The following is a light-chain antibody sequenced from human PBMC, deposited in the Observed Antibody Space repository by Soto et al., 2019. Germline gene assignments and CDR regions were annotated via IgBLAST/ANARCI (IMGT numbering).Light chain of an antibody. CDR2: DAS. CDR3: QKYNSYSKK. J-gene: IGKJ1*01. V-gene: IGKV1-5*01. CDR1: QSISSW. Sequence: IQMTHAPSRLDESVLDRGTITCLASQSISSWLAWYQQKPGKAPKLLIYDASSLESGVPSRFSGSGSGTEFTLTISSLQPDDFATYYCQKYNSYSKKFGKGNRVAIK.